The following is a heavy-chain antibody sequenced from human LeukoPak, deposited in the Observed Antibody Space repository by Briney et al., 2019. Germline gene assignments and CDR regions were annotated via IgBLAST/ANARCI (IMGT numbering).Heavy chain of an antibody. V-gene: IGHV3-74*01. CDR1: GFTFSNYW. J-gene: IGHJ6*02. Sequence: GGSLRLSCAASGFTFSNYWMLWVRQTPGEGLVCVSLIKGDGSSTTYADSVKGRFTISRDNAKNTVYLQMNSLRAEDTAVYYCARGNYHAMDVWGQGTTVTVSS. CDR3: ARGNYHAMDV. CDR2: IKGDGSST.